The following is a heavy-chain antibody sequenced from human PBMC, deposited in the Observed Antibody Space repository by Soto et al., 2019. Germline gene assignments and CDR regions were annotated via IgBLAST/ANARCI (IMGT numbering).Heavy chain of an antibody. J-gene: IGHJ4*02. V-gene: IGHV2-5*02. Sequence: QISLKESGPTLVNPTQTLTLTCTFSGFSLSSTGVGVGWVRQPPGKALEWLALIYWDDDEHYSSSLKNRLTVTKATTKNQVVLTMTHMDPVDTATYYCAHTIHFGDLVYYFDYWGQGTLVTVSS. CDR1: GFSLSSTGVG. CDR3: AHTIHFGDLVYYFDY. CDR2: IYWDDDE. D-gene: IGHD3-10*01.